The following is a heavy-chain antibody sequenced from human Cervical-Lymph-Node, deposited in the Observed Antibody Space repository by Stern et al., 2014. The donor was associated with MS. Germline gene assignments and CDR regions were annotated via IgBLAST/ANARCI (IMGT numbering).Heavy chain of an antibody. V-gene: IGHV1-69*18. J-gene: IGHJ5*02. CDR2: IIPMVDTA. CDR1: GGTFSTYA. Sequence: VQLVESGAEVKKPGSSVKVSCKASGGTFSTYAISWVRQAPGQGLEWMGTIIPMVDTANYAENFQGRVTITADESTTTDYLELTSVRSEDTAVYYCARDLYCNTTSWSSWGQGTQVTVSS. D-gene: IGHD2-2*01. CDR3: ARDLYCNTTSWSS.